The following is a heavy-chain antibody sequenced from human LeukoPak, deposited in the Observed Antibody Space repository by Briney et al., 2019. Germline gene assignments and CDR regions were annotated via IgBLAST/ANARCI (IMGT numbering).Heavy chain of an antibody. CDR2: ISGSGGRT. Sequence: GGSLRLSCAASRFTFSSYAMSWVRQAPGKRLEWVSAISGSGGRTYYTDSVKGRFTISRDNSKNTLSLQMNSLRDEDTATYYCAKEVYCGRDCYNPGYGVDVWGQGTTVTVSS. J-gene: IGHJ6*02. V-gene: IGHV3-23*01. D-gene: IGHD2-21*02. CDR1: RFTFSSYA. CDR3: AKEVYCGRDCYNPGYGVDV.